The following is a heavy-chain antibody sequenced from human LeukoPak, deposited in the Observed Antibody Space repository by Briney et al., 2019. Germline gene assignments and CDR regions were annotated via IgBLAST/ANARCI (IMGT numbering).Heavy chain of an antibody. CDR1: GYSISSGYY. D-gene: IGHD5-18*01. CDR3: ARGGDTAMVR. CDR2: INHSGST. Sequence: SETLSLTCTVSGYSISSGYYWGWIRQPPGKGLEWIGEINHSGSTNYNPSLKSRVTISVDTSKNQFSLKLSSVTAADTAVYYCARGGDTAMVRWGQGTLVTVSS. V-gene: IGHV4-38-2*02. J-gene: IGHJ4*02.